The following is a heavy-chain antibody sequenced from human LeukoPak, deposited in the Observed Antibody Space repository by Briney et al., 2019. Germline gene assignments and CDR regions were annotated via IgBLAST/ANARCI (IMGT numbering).Heavy chain of an antibody. V-gene: IGHV3-74*01. CDR3: ASGYSGYYGSGNYY. D-gene: IGHD3-10*01. Sequence: GGSLRLSCVASGFTFSSYWMHWVRQTPGKGLVWVSGINSDGSSTSYADSVKGRFTISRDNAKNTLYLQMNSLRAEDTAVYYCASGYSGYYGSGNYYWGQGTLVTVSS. CDR1: GFTFSSYW. CDR2: INSDGSST. J-gene: IGHJ4*02.